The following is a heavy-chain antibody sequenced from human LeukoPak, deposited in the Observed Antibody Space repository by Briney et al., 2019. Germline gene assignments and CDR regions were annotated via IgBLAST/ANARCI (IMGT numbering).Heavy chain of an antibody. V-gene: IGHV4-31*03. Sequence: PSETLSLTCTVSGGSISSGGYYWSWIRRHPGKGLEWIGYIYYSGSTYYNPSLKSRVTISVDTSKNQFSLKLSSVTAADTAVYYCARDLAGTTYVWFDPWGQGTLVTLSS. CDR1: GGSISSGGYY. J-gene: IGHJ5*02. D-gene: IGHD1-7*01. CDR3: ARDLAGTTYVWFDP. CDR2: IYYSGST.